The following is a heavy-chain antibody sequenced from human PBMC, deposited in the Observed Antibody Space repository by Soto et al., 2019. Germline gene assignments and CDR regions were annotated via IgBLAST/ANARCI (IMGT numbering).Heavy chain of an antibody. Sequence: QVQLVQSGAEVKKPGASVKVSCKASGYTFTSYGISWVRQAPGQGLEWMGWISAYNGNTNYAQKLQGRVTMTTDTSTSTAYMELRSLRSDDTAVYYCARYQLRYFDPIDWLSSGMDVWGQGTTVTVSS. CDR1: GYTFTSYG. J-gene: IGHJ6*02. V-gene: IGHV1-18*01. CDR2: ISAYNGNT. D-gene: IGHD3-9*01. CDR3: ARYQLRYFDPIDWLSSGMDV.